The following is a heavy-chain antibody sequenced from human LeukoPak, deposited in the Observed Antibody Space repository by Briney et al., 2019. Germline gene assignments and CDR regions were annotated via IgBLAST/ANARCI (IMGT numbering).Heavy chain of an antibody. CDR1: GGSISSYY. V-gene: IGHV4-59*01. D-gene: IGHD3-10*01. CDR2: IYYSGNT. Sequence: SETLSLTCTVSGGSISSYYWSWIRQPPGKGLEWIGYIYYSGNTNYNPSLKSRVTISVDTSKNQFSLKLSSVTAADTAVYYCARKFRYYYGMDVWGRGTTVTVSS. J-gene: IGHJ6*02. CDR3: ARKFRYYYGMDV.